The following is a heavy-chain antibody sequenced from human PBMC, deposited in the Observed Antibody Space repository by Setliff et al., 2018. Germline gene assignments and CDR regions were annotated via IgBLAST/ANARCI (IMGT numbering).Heavy chain of an antibody. CDR1: GGSFSGYY. CDR2: INHSGST. V-gene: IGHV4-34*01. Sequence: SETLSLTCAVYGGSFSGYYWTWIRQPPGKGLEWIGEINHSGSTNYNPSLKSRFTISRDNAKNSLYLQMNSLRAEDTAVYYCARDGGEYWGQGTLVTVSS. CDR3: ARDGGEY. D-gene: IGHD3-16*01. J-gene: IGHJ4*02.